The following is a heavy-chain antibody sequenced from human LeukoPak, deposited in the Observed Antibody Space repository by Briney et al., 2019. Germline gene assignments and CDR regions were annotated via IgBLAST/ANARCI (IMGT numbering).Heavy chain of an antibody. CDR3: ARGVPTGIDYYDY. Sequence: GGSLRLSCAASGFTFNNYWMSWVRQAPGKGLEWVANIKEDGSEKFYVDSVKGRFSMPGDNARNSLYLQMNSLRAEDTAVYYCARGVPTGIDYYDYWGQGTLVTVSS. J-gene: IGHJ4*02. V-gene: IGHV3-7*01. D-gene: IGHD1-1*01. CDR2: IKEDGSEK. CDR1: GFTFNNYW.